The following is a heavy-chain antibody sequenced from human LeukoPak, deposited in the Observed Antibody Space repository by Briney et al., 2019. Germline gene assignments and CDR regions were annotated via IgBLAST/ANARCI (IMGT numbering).Heavy chain of an antibody. CDR3: ARGGGEIRFGGLYQLLPSALDY. CDR2: IIPIFGTA. CDR1: GGTFSSYA. J-gene: IGHJ4*02. Sequence: SVKVSCKASGGTFSSYAISLVRQAPGQGLEWMGGIIPIFGTANYAQKFQGRVTITVEESTSTAYMTLSSLRSEDTAVYYCARGGGEIRFGGLYQLLPSALDYWGQGTLVTVSS. V-gene: IGHV1-69*01. D-gene: IGHD2-2*01.